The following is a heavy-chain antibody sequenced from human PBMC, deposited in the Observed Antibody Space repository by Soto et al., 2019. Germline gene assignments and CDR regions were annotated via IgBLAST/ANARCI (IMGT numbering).Heavy chain of an antibody. V-gene: IGHV1-69*01. J-gene: IGHJ4*02. D-gene: IGHD1-7*01. CDR2: IIPIFGTT. CDR3: ARDWYNWNYKEGGGY. Sequence: QVQLVQSGAEVKKPGSSVKVSCKASGGTFSSYAISWVRQAPGQGLEWMGGIIPIFGTTNYAQKFQGRVTITADESTSTAYMELSSLRSEDTAVYYCARDWYNWNYKEGGGYWGQGTLVTVSS. CDR1: GGTFSSYA.